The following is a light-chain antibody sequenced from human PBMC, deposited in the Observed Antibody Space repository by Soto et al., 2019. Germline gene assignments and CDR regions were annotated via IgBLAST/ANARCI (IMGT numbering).Light chain of an antibody. CDR1: QTVSSY. Sequence: IVLTQSPATLSLWPGETAVLSCRASQTVSSYLSWYQHKPGQAPRLLIYDASKRAPGIPARFCGSGSGTDFTLSISSLEPEDFAVYYCQQRATSITFGQGTRLEIE. CDR2: DAS. J-gene: IGKJ5*01. CDR3: QQRATSIT. V-gene: IGKV3-11*01.